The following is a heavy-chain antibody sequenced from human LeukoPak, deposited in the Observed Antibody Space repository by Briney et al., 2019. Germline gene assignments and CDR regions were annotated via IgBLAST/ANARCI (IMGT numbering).Heavy chain of an antibody. CDR3: XXXXXXXSXXC. CDR2: IPSDGGKK. Sequence: FXXXXYGMHWVRQAPGXGLXWVAFIPSDGGKKYYADSVKGRFTISRDNSEXTLYLQMNSLRAEDTAVYYXXXXXXXXSXXCWGQGTLVTVSS. CDR1: FXXXXYG. V-gene: IGHV3-30*02. J-gene: IGHJ4*02.